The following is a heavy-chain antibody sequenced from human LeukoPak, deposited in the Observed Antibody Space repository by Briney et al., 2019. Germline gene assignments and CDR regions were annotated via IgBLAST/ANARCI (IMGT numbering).Heavy chain of an antibody. D-gene: IGHD1-26*01. J-gene: IGHJ5*01. CDR3: AKDDGSATMGFDS. CDR2: IIPIFRTT. Sequence: SVKVSCKAPGGTFSNYAFSWVRQAPGQGLEWMGGIIPIFRTTNYAEQFQDRVTITTDESTNTAYLDLSSLRSEDTAVYYCAKDDGSATMGFDSWGQGTLVSVSS. V-gene: IGHV1-69*05. CDR1: GGTFSNYA.